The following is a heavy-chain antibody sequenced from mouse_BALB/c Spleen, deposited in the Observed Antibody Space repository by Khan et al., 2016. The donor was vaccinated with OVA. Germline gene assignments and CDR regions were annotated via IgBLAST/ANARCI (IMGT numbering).Heavy chain of an antibody. V-gene: IGHV3-2*02. CDR1: GYSITSDYA. Sequence: EVQLQESGPGLVKPSQSLSLTCTVTGYSITSDYAWNWIRQFPGNKLEWMGYISYSGRTSYNPSLKSRISITPDTSKNQFFLQLNSVTTEDTATYYCARSVTITTVVATDFDYWGQGTTLTVSS. CDR3: ARSVTITTVVATDFDY. J-gene: IGHJ2*01. D-gene: IGHD1-1*01. CDR2: ISYSGRT.